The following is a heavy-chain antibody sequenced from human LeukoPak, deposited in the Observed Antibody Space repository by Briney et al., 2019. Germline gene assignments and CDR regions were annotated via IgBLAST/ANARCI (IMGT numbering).Heavy chain of an antibody. CDR1: GGSFRGYY. V-gene: IGHV4-34*01. D-gene: IGHD2-15*01. Sequence: SETLSLTCAVYGGSFRGYYWSWIRQPPGKGLEWIGEINHSGSTNYNPSLKSRVTISVDTSKNQFSLKLSSVTAADTAVYYCARRGLLARHPYFDYWGQGTLVTVSS. CDR2: INHSGST. CDR3: ARRGLLARHPYFDY. J-gene: IGHJ4*02.